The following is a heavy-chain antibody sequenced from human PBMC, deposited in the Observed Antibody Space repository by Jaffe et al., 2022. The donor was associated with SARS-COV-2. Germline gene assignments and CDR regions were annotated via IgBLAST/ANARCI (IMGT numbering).Heavy chain of an antibody. CDR1: GFTFSSYG. D-gene: IGHD6-13*01. Sequence: QVQLVESGGGVVQPGRSLRLSCAASGFTFSSYGMHWVRQAPGKGLEWVAVIWYDGSNKYYADSVKGRFTISRDNSKNTLYLQMNSLRAEDTAVYYCARDLSRYRSSWYHYYGMDVWGQGTTVTVSS. CDR2: IWYDGSNK. V-gene: IGHV3-33*01. J-gene: IGHJ6*02. CDR3: ARDLSRYRSSWYHYYGMDV.